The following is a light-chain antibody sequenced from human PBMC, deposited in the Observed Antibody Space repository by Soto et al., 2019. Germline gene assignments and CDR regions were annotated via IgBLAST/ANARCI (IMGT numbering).Light chain of an antibody. CDR2: ATS. CDR1: QGISNY. V-gene: IGKV1-9*01. J-gene: IGKJ4*01. CDR3: QQFNSYPHA. Sequence: DIQLTHSPSFLSASVGDRVTITCRASQGISNYLACYQQKPGTAPKLLIYATSTLQSGVPSRFSGSGSGTEFSRTISSLQHEDFATYQCQQFNSYPHAFGGGTQVEIK.